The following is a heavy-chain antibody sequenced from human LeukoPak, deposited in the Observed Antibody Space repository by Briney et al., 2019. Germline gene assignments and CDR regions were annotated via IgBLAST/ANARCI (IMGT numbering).Heavy chain of an antibody. CDR1: GFTFRDSG. CDR2: ISYDGIDK. Sequence: GGSLRLSCAASGFTFRDSGMHWVRQAPGKGLEWVAVISYDGIDKYYADSVKDRFTISRDNFKSSQYLQMNSLRVDDTAVYYCAKDPGPYFNWGYSDLGGRATLVIVSS. J-gene: IGHJ2*01. CDR3: AKDPGPYFNWGYSDL. D-gene: IGHD3-9*01. V-gene: IGHV3-30*18.